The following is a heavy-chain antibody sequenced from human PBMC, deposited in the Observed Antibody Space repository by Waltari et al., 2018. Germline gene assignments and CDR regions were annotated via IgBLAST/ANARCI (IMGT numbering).Heavy chain of an antibody. D-gene: IGHD3-3*01. V-gene: IGHV1-2*02. CDR3: ARESFWSGYPEDY. CDR1: GYTFTGYY. Sequence: QVQLVQSGAEVKKPGASVNVSCKASGYTFTGYYIHWLRQAPGQGREWRGWINPNGGGTNDAQKFQCRITMTRDTSTNTAYMELTRLRSDDTAVYYCARESFWSGYPEDYWGQGTLVTVSS. J-gene: IGHJ4*02. CDR2: INPNGGGT.